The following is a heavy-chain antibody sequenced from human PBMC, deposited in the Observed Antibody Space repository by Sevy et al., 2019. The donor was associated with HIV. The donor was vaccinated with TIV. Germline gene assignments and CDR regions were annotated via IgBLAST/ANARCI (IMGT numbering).Heavy chain of an antibody. Sequence: ASVKVSCKASGYTFSNYPITWVRQAPGQGPEWMGWISAYNGDTDYAQKFQGRVTLTTHTSTSTAYMELRNLTSDDTAFYYCARLNALVAPAEIPKYYWFDPWGQGTLVTVSS. CDR1: GYTFSNYP. CDR3: ARLNALVAPAEIPKYYWFDP. V-gene: IGHV1-18*01. D-gene: IGHD2-2*01. CDR2: ISAYNGDT. J-gene: IGHJ5*02.